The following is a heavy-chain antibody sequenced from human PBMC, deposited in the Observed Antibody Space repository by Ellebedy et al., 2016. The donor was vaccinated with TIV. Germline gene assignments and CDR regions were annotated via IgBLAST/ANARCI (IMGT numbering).Heavy chain of an antibody. J-gene: IGHJ4*02. CDR3: AKGTSSGFNYDRVGFEY. Sequence: GGSLRLSCAASGFTFSSFAMHWVRQAPGKGLEWLSVISGAGDNTYDADSVKGRFTITRENSKNTLHLQMDRLRAEDTAVYYCAKGTSSGFNYDRVGFEYWGQGTLVTVSS. CDR2: ISGAGDNT. CDR1: GFTFSSFA. D-gene: IGHD3-22*01. V-gene: IGHV3-23*01.